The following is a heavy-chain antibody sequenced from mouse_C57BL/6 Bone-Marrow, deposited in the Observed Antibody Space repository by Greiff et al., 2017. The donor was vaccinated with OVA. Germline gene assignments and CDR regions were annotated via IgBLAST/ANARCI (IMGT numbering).Heavy chain of an antibody. CDR2: IDPSDSYT. Sequence: ESGAELVMPGASVKLSCTASGYTFTSYWMHWVTQRPGQGLEWIGEIDPSDSYTNYHQKFKGKSTLTVDKCSSTAYMQTSSLKSEDSAVYDGARDARYYYGSSYYLDYWGQGTTLTVSS. D-gene: IGHD1-1*01. CDR1: GYTFTSYW. J-gene: IGHJ2*01. V-gene: IGHV1-69*01. CDR3: ARDARYYYGSSYYLDY.